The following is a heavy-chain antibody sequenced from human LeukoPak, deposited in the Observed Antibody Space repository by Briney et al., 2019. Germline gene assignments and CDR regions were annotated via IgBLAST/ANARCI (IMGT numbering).Heavy chain of an antibody. D-gene: IGHD5-12*01. CDR1: GFTFDDYG. CDR3: ARAGYGKDAFDI. Sequence: GGSLRLSCAASGFTFDDYGMSWVRQAPGKGLEWVSRNGGSTGYADSVKGRFTISRDNAKNSLYLQMNSLRAEDTALYYCARAGYGKDAFDIWGQGTMVTVSS. CDR2: NGGST. V-gene: IGHV3-20*04. J-gene: IGHJ3*02.